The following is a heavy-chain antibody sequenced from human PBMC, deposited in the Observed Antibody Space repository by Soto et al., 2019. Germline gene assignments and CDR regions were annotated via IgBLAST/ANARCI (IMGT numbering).Heavy chain of an antibody. J-gene: IGHJ3*01. CDR2: ISGGGDGT. CDR1: GFTFINYA. V-gene: IGHV3-23*01. D-gene: IGHD2-15*01. Sequence: EVQLLESGGGLVQPGGSLRLSCAGSGFTFINYAMIWVRQAPGKGLEWVSTISGGGDGTYYADSVRGRFTISRDNSRNTVYLQMNSLRAEDTALYYCAKKGLGSLATYCSGGDCHYAFAVGGQGTMVTVSS. CDR3: AKKGLGSLATYCSGGDCHYAFAV.